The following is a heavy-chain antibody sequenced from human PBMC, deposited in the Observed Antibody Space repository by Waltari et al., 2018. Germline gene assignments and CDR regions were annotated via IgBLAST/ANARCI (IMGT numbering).Heavy chain of an antibody. Sequence: QVQLVQSGSELKKPGASVKVSCKASGYIFSNYAMNWVRQAPGQGLEWMGWINTNTRNPTYAQCFTGRFVFSLDTSVSTAYLQISSLKAEDTSVYYCAKGIQLWGRGSWYFDDWGQGTLVTVSS. CDR3: AKGIQLWGRGSWYFDD. CDR2: INTNTRNP. V-gene: IGHV7-4-1*02. D-gene: IGHD5-18*01. J-gene: IGHJ4*02. CDR1: GYIFSNYA.